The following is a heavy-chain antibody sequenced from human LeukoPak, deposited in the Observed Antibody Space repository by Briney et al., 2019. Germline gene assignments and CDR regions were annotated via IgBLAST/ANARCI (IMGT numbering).Heavy chain of an antibody. J-gene: IGHJ3*02. CDR2: IYYSGST. V-gene: IGHV4-59*01. D-gene: IGHD3-22*01. CDR3: ARVGGGYDAFDI. CDR1: GGSISSYY. Sequence: SETLSLTCTVSGGSISSYYWSWIRQPPGKGLEWIGYIYYSGSTNYNPSLKSRVTISVDTSKNQFSLKLSSVTAADAAVYYCARVGGGYDAFDIWGQGTMVTVSS.